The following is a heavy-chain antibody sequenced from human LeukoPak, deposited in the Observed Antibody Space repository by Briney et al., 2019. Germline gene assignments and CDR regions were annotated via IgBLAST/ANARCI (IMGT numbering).Heavy chain of an antibody. CDR3: ARGVRYFDWLGLYYYGMDV. CDR2: IGTAGDT. Sequence: GGSLRLSCAASGFTFSSYDMHWVRQATGKGLEWVSAIGTAGDTYHPGSVKGRFTISRENAKNSLYLQMNSLRAEDTAVYYCARGVRYFDWLGLYYYGMDVWGQGTTVTVSS. CDR1: GFTFSSYD. D-gene: IGHD3-9*01. J-gene: IGHJ6*02. V-gene: IGHV3-13*01.